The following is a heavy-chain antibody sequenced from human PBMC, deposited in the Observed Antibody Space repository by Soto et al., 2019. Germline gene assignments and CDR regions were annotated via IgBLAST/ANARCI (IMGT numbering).Heavy chain of an antibody. V-gene: IGHV1-8*01. J-gene: IGHJ4*02. Sequence: ASVKVSCKASGYTFTNSDINWVRQAPGQGLEWMGWMNPDSGHAAYAQKFQGRVTLTTSTSTSTVYMGMRSLGSGDTAVYYCARRPHCSGGICYYGLDNWGQGTLVTVSS. CDR3: ARRPHCSGGICYYGLDN. CDR2: MNPDSGHA. CDR1: GYTFTNSD. D-gene: IGHD2-15*01.